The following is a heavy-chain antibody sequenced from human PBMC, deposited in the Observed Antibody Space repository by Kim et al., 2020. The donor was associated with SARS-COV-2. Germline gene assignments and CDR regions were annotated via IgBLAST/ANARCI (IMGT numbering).Heavy chain of an antibody. CDR1: GGSISSSSYY. D-gene: IGHD3-9*01. J-gene: IGHJ3*02. V-gene: IGHV4-39*01. CDR2: IYYSGST. Sequence: SETLFLTCTVSGGSISSSSYYWGWIRQPPGKGLEWIGSIYYSGSTYYNPSLKSRVTISVDTSKNQFSLKLSSVTAADTAVYYCAGCDPFDWLLVHAFDI. CDR3: AGCDPFDWLLVHAFDI.